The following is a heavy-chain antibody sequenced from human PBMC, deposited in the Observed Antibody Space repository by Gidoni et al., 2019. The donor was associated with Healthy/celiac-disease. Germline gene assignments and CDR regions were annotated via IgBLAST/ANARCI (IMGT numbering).Heavy chain of an antibody. CDR2: ISSSSSYT. CDR1: GFTFSDYY. Sequence: QLVESGGGLVKPGGPLRLSCAASGFTFSDYYMSWIRQAPGKGLEWVSYISSSSSYTNYADSVKGRFTISRDNAKNSLYLQMNSLRAEDTAVYYCARAGRRVTTFDYWGQGTLVNVSS. V-gene: IGHV3-11*06. CDR3: ARAGRRVTTFDY. J-gene: IGHJ4*02. D-gene: IGHD3-22*01.